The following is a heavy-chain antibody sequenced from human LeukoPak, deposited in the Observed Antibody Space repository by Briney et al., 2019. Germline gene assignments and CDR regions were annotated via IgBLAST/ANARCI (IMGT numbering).Heavy chain of an antibody. J-gene: IGHJ4*02. CDR2: ISSSSSYI. D-gene: IGHD3-10*01. CDR3: ARDAGAYGSGSYLGY. V-gene: IGHV3-21*01. CDR1: GFTFSSYS. Sequence: PGGSLRLSCAASGFTFSSYSMNWVRQAPGKGLEWVSSISSSSSYIYYADSVKGRFTISRDNAKNSLYLQMNSLRAEDTAVYYCARDAGAYGSGSYLGYWGQGTLVTVSS.